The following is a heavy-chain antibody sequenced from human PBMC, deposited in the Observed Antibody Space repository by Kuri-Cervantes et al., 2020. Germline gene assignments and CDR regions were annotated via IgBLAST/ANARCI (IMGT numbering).Heavy chain of an antibody. CDR2: IYYSGST. Sequence: SETLSLTCTVSGGPISDSNYNWAWIRQPPGKGLEWIGSIYYSGSTYYNPSLRSRVTISVYTSKTQFSLRLSAVSAADTAVYYYARVRLELGYTIGQTGYWGQGTLVTGSS. CDR3: ARVRLELGYTIGQTGY. D-gene: IGHD1-7*01. J-gene: IGHJ4*02. V-gene: IGHV4-39*07. CDR1: GGPISDSNYN.